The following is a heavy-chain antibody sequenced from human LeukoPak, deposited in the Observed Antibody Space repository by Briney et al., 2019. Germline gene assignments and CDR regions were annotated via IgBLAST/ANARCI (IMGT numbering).Heavy chain of an antibody. CDR2: ISAYNGNT. V-gene: IGHV1-18*01. Sequence: ASVKVSCKASGYTFTSYGISWVRQAPGQGLEWMGWISAYNGNTNYAQKLQGRVTMTTDTSTSTAYMELRSLRSDDTAVCYCARDRIPIAAASCGAFDIWGQGTMVTVSS. CDR3: ARDRIPIAAASCGAFDI. CDR1: GYTFTSYG. J-gene: IGHJ3*02. D-gene: IGHD6-13*01.